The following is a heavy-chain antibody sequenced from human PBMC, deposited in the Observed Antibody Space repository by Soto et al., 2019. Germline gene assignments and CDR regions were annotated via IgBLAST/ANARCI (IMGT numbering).Heavy chain of an antibody. J-gene: IGHJ1*01. CDR1: GFTVRSNY. Sequence: GGSLRPSCAVSGFTVRSNYMNGVRQTPGKGLGWVSTIYSSCNTYYADSVNGRFTISRDDPKSTLYLQMHSLRAEDTGVYFCARVSSPFGYWGQGTLVTVSS. D-gene: IGHD3-16*01. CDR3: ARVSSPFGY. CDR2: IYSSCNT. V-gene: IGHV3-53*01.